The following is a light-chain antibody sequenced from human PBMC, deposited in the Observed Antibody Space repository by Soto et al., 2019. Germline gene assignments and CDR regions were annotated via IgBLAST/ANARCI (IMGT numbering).Light chain of an antibody. CDR2: AAS. CDR3: QQYKSSPWT. CDR1: QGITSY. V-gene: IGKV1-27*01. Sequence: DIQMTQSPSSLSASVGDRVTITCRASQGITSYLAWYQQKPGKDPNLLIYAASTLQSGVPSRFSGSGSGTDFTLTISSLQPEDVATYYCQQYKSSPWTFGQGTKVEIK. J-gene: IGKJ1*01.